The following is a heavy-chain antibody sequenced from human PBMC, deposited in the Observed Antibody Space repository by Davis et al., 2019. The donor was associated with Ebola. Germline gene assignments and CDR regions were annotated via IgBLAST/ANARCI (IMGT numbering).Heavy chain of an antibody. J-gene: IGHJ6*02. CDR2: ISAYNGNT. Sequence: ASVKVSCKASGYTFTSYGISWVRQAPGQGLEWMGWISAYNGNTNYAQKLQGRVTMTTDTSTSTAYMELSSLRSEDTAVYYCARGVFGDYYYGMDVWGQGTTVTVSS. CDR3: ARGVFGDYYYGMDV. V-gene: IGHV1-18*01. D-gene: IGHD3-16*01. CDR1: GYTFTSYG.